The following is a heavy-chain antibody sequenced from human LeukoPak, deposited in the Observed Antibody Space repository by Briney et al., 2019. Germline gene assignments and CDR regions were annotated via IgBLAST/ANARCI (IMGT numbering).Heavy chain of an antibody. CDR1: GGSISSSSYY. Sequence: SETLSLTCTVSGGSISSSSYYWGWIRQPPGKGLEWIGSIYHSGSTYYNPSLKSRVTISVDTSKNQFSLKLSSVTAADTAVYYCARGRDIAAAGTIFDYWGQGTLVTVSS. CDR2: IYHSGST. J-gene: IGHJ4*02. CDR3: ARGRDIAAAGTIFDY. V-gene: IGHV4-39*07. D-gene: IGHD6-13*01.